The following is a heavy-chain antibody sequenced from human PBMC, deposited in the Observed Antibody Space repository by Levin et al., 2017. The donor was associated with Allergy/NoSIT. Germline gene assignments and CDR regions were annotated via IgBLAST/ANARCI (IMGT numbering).Heavy chain of an antibody. CDR3: ARTTVATPRGGGFQH. CDR2: FYNSGST. CDR1: GDSISSGDYF. V-gene: IGHV4-30-4*01. Sequence: PSETLSLTCSVSGDSISSGDYFWSWIRQPPGKGLEWIGYFYNSGSTYYNPSLTSRVTISIDTSQNQFSLTLSSVTAADTAVYYCARTTVATPRGGGFQHWGQGTLVTVSS. J-gene: IGHJ1*01. D-gene: IGHD4-23*01.